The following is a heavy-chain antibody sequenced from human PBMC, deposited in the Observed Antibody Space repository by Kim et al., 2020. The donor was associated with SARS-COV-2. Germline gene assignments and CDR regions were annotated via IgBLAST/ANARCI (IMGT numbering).Heavy chain of an antibody. J-gene: IGHJ4*02. CDR2: FYHSGST. Sequence: SETLSLTCAVSGGSISRSNCWSWVRQPPRKGLEWIGEFYHSGSTNYTPSLKSRVTISVDKSKNQFSLKLSSVTAADTAVNYCARLGANYYGSGSPTDYWGQGTLVTVSS. CDR1: GGSISRSNC. CDR3: ARLGANYYGSGSPTDY. D-gene: IGHD3-10*01. V-gene: IGHV4-4*02.